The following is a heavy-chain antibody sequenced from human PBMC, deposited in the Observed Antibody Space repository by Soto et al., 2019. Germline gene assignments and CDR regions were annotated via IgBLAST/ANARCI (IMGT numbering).Heavy chain of an antibody. V-gene: IGHV1-69*12. CDR1: GGTFSSYA. CDR2: IIPIFGTA. D-gene: IGHD3-9*01. Sequence: QVQLVQSGAEVKKPGSSVKVSCKASGGTFSSYAISWVRQAPGQGLEWMGGIIPIFGTANYAQKFQGRVTITADESTSTAYMERSSLRSEDTAVYYCAQGSRYFDWSDPGDWFDPWGQGTLVTVSS. J-gene: IGHJ5*02. CDR3: AQGSRYFDWSDPGDWFDP.